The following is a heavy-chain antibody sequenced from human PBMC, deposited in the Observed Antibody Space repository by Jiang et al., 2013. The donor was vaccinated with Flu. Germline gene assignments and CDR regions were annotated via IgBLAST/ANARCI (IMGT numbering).Heavy chain of an antibody. CDR2: IYYSGST. CDR1: GGSISSYY. Sequence: GLVKPSETLSLTCTVSGGSISSYYWSWIRQPPGKGLEWIGYIYYSGSTNYNPSLKSRVTISVDTSKNQFSLKLSSVTAADTAVYYCARFYDSSGPYYFDYWGQGTLVTVSS. D-gene: IGHD3-22*01. V-gene: IGHV4-59*01. CDR3: ARFYDSSGPYYFDY. J-gene: IGHJ4*02.